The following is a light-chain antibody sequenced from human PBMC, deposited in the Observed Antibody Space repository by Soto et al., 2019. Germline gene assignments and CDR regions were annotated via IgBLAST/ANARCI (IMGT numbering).Light chain of an antibody. J-gene: IGLJ2*01. CDR2: DVR. Sequence: QSVLTQPASVSGSPGQSITISCTGTSSDIGGYNYISWYQQLPGKAPKFIIYDVRNRPSGVSNRFSGSRSGNTASLTISGLQAEDEADYYCSSYTGSSTVIFGGGTKLTVL. CDR3: SSYTGSSTVI. CDR1: SSDIGGYNY. V-gene: IGLV2-14*01.